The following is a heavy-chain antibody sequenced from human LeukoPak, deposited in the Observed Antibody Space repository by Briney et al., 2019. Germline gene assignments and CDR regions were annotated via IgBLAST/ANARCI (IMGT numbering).Heavy chain of an antibody. J-gene: IGHJ3*02. CDR2: IYYSGTT. D-gene: IGHD3-22*01. CDR1: GGSISSYY. CDR3: ARLVTRGYYDSSGRRIDAFDI. Sequence: SETLSLTCTVSGGSISSYYWSWIRQPPGKGLEWIGYIYYSGTTNYNPSLKSRVTISVDTSKKQFSLNLNSVTAADTAVYYCARLVTRGYYDSSGRRIDAFDIWGQGTMVTVSS. V-gene: IGHV4-59*01.